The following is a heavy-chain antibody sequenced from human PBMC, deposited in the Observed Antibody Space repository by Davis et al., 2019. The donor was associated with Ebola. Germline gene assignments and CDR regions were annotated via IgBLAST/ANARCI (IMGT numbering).Heavy chain of an antibody. Sequence: PSETLSLTCAVSGVSITSGGYTWSWIRQPPGKGLEWLGYIYDSGNTYYNPSLKSRVTISVDRSENQFSLKLSSVTSADTAVFYCARGYYYGSGYPYFDYWGPGILVTVSS. J-gene: IGHJ4*02. CDR1: GVSITSGGYT. CDR2: IYDSGNT. D-gene: IGHD3-22*01. V-gene: IGHV4-30-2*01. CDR3: ARGYYYGSGYPYFDY.